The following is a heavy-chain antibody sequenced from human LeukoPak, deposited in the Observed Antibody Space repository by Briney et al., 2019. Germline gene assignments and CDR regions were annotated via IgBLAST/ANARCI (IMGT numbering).Heavy chain of an antibody. J-gene: IGHJ6*03. V-gene: IGHV4-34*01. D-gene: IGHD3-22*01. CDR1: GGSFSGYY. CDR3: ARGRQDVTMIVVVMTAVSYYLDV. CDR2: MNPSGST. Sequence: SETLSLTCAVYGGSFSGYYWTWIRQTPEKGREGIGEMNPSGSTNYNPSLKRRVTISVDPSKNQFSLELSSVTAADTAVYYCARGRQDVTMIVVVMTAVSYYLDVWGKGTTVTVS.